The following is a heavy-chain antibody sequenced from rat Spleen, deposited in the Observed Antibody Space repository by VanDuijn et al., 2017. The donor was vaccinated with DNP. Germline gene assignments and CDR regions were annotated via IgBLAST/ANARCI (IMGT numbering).Heavy chain of an antibody. J-gene: IGHJ2*01. V-gene: IGHV2-41*01. CDR3: ARDLNYGGYFDY. CDR2: IWNNGGT. Sequence: QVQLKESGPGLVQPSQTLSLTCTVAGFSLTSNSVHWVRQSPGKGLEWMGVIWNNGGTRYNSVLKSRLSISKDTSKSQVFLKMNSLQTEDTATYYCARDLNYGGYFDYWGQGVIVTVSS. D-gene: IGHD1-11*01. CDR1: GFSLTSNS.